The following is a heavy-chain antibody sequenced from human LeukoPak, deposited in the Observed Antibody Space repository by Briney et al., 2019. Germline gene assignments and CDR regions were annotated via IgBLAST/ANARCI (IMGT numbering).Heavy chain of an antibody. D-gene: IGHD1-26*01. Sequence: AGRSLRPSCAASGLTFDEYAMRWVRHAPRKGLEWVSGISWNDGTIGYADSVKGRFTISRDNAKNSLFVQMNSLRAEDAAFYYCVSSRRYYGTFDYWGQGTLVTVSS. J-gene: IGHJ4*02. V-gene: IGHV3-9*01. CDR2: ISWNDGTI. CDR3: VSSRRYYGTFDY. CDR1: GLTFDEYA.